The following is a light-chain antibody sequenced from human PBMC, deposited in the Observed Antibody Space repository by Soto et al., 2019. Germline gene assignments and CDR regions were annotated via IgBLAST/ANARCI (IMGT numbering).Light chain of an antibody. Sequence: DIQGTRSPCSRSASVGDRVTISCRASQSISSYLNWYQQKPGKAPKLLIYAASSLQSGVPSRFSGSGSGTDFTLTISSLQPEDFATYYCQQSYSTPQTFGQGTKVDIK. CDR1: QSISSY. CDR3: QQSYSTPQT. J-gene: IGKJ1*01. V-gene: IGKV1-39*01. CDR2: AAS.